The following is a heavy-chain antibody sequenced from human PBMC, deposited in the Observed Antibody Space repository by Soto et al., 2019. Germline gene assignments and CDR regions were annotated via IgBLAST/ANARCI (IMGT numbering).Heavy chain of an antibody. J-gene: IGHJ5*02. Sequence: ASVKVSCKASGYTFSRYGIMWVRQAPGQGREWMGWISAYNGNTNSAEKLRGRLTMTTDASTTTAYMELRSLRSDDTAIYYCARDQGVRVVINSNWFVPWGQGTLVTVSS. CDR3: ARDQGVRVVINSNWFVP. CDR2: ISAYNGNT. V-gene: IGHV1-18*01. CDR1: GYTFSRYG. D-gene: IGHD2-21*01.